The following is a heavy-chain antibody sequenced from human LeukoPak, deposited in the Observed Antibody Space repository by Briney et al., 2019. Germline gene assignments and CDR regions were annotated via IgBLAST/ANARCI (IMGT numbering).Heavy chain of an antibody. CDR2: IYHSGST. Sequence: SETLSLTCAVSGGSISSGGYSLSWIRQPPGKGLEWIVYIYHSGSTYYNPSLKSRVTISVDRSKNQFSLKLSSVTAADTAVYYCARVGYDILTGSYTFDPWGQGTLVTVSS. J-gene: IGHJ5*02. CDR3: ARVGYDILTGSYTFDP. D-gene: IGHD3-9*01. CDR1: GGSISSGGYS. V-gene: IGHV4-30-2*01.